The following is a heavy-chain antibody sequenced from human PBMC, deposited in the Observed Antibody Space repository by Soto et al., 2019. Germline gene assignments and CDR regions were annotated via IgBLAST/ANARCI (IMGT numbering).Heavy chain of an antibody. CDR3: ARDGALGENYYYYGMDV. V-gene: IGHV1-69*13. J-gene: IGHJ6*02. Sequence: GASXKVSCKASGGTFSSYAISWVRQAPGQGLEWMGGIIPIFDTANYAQKFQGRVTITADESTSTAYMELSSLRSDDTAVYYCARDGALGENYYYYGMDVWGQGTTVTVS. CDR1: GGTFSSYA. CDR2: IIPIFDTA. D-gene: IGHD3-16*01.